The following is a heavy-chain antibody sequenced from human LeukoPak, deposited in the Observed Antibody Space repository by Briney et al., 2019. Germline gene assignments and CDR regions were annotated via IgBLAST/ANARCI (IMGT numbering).Heavy chain of an antibody. Sequence: GGSLRLSCAPSGFTFSRHGMHWVRQAPGKGLEWVAIISNDGSRKYYAHSVEGRFTISRDNSKNTLYLQMDCLRAEDTAVYYCARDRAWNYFDYWGQGTLVTVSS. CDR1: GFTFSRHG. CDR3: ARDRAWNYFDY. V-gene: IGHV3-30*03. D-gene: IGHD3-3*01. CDR2: ISNDGSRK. J-gene: IGHJ4*02.